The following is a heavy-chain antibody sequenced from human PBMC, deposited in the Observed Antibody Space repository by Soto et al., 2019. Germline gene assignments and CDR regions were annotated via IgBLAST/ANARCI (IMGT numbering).Heavy chain of an antibody. CDR2: IYYSGST. D-gene: IGHD3-22*01. V-gene: IGHV4-59*01. CDR3: ASERYYYDSSGSFDY. CDR1: GGSISSYY. Sequence: PSETLSLTCTVSGGSISSYYWGWIRQPPGKGLEWIGYIYYSGSTNYNPSLKSRVTISVDTSKNQFSLKLSSVTAADTAVYYCASERYYYDSSGSFDYWGQGTLVTVSS. J-gene: IGHJ4*02.